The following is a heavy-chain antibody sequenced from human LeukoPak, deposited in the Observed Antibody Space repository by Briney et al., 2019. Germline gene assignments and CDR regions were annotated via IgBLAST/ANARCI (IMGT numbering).Heavy chain of an antibody. J-gene: IGHJ4*02. CDR3: ARGVDSSSWGFGL. V-gene: IGHV3-74*01. CDR2: INSDGSST. Sequence: HPGGSLRLSCAASGFTFSSYAMSWVRQAPGKGLEWVSRINSDGSSTSYADSVKGRFTISRDNAKNTLYLQMNSLRAEDTAVYYCARGVDSSSWGFGLWGQGTLVTVSS. CDR1: GFTFSSYA. D-gene: IGHD6-13*01.